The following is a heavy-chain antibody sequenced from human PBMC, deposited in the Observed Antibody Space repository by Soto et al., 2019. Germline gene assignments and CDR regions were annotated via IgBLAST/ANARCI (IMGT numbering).Heavy chain of an antibody. CDR3: AIDRSSSWYNGTFYFDS. CDR1: GGTFTTYD. D-gene: IGHD6-19*01. Sequence: QVQLVQSGAEVRKPGSSVKVSCKASGGTFTTYDFSWVRQAPGQGLEWMGGIIPLFDATKYAQKFQGRGTITADKSTGTAYMELSSLRSEDTAMYYCAIDRSSSWYNGTFYFDSWGQGTLVTVSS. CDR2: IIPLFDAT. V-gene: IGHV1-69*06. J-gene: IGHJ4*02.